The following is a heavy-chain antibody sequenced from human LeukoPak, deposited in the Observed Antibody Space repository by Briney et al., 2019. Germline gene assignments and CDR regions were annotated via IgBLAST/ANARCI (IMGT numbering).Heavy chain of an antibody. D-gene: IGHD5-24*01. CDR1: GCTFISYA. Sequence: GASVKVSCKASGCTFISYAMHWVRQAPGQRLEWMGWSNAGNGNTKYSQEFQGRATITADKSTSTAYMELSSLRSEDTAVYYCARGGDGYNSDYWGQGTLVTVSS. J-gene: IGHJ4*02. V-gene: IGHV1-3*02. CDR3: ARGGDGYNSDY. CDR2: SNAGNGNT.